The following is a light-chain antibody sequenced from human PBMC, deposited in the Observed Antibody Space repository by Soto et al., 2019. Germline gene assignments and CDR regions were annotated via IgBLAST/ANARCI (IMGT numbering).Light chain of an antibody. CDR1: QSISSW. V-gene: IGKV1-5*03. CDR2: KAS. J-gene: IGKJ1*01. Sequence: DIPMTQSPSTLSAFVGDRVTITCRASQSISSWLAWYQQKPGKAPKLLISKASSLESGVPSRFSGSGSGTEFTLTISSLQPDDFATYYCQQYSGLWTFGQGTKVEIK. CDR3: QQYSGLWT.